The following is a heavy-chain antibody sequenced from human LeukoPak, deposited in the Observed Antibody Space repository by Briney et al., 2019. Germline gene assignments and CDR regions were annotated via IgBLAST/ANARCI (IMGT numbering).Heavy chain of an antibody. V-gene: IGHV4-39*07. D-gene: IGHD3-9*01. CDR2: IYYSGST. J-gene: IGHJ4*02. CDR1: GGSISSSSYY. CDR3: AREVLVLRYFDY. Sequence: SETLSLTCTVSGGSISSSSYYWGWIRQPPGKGLEWIGSIYYSGSTYYNPSLKSRVTISVDKSKNQFSLKLSSVTAADTAVYYCAREVLVLRYFDYWGQGTLVTVSS.